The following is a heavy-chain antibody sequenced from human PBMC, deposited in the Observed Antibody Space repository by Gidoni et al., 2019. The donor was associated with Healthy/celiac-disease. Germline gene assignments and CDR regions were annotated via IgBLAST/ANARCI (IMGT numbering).Heavy chain of an antibody. J-gene: IGHJ6*02. V-gene: IGHV4-4*02. Sequence: QVQLQDSAPGLVKPSGTLSLTCAVSGGSISRRTWWSWVRQPPGKGLEWIGEIYHSGRTNYKQAIKSRVTIAVDKSKNELAMKLSSVTAADTAVYYCARDCSTSCYAADYYYYDGMDVWGQGTTVTVSS. CDR3: ARDCSTSCYAADYYYYDGMDV. CDR2: IYHSGRT. CDR1: GGSISRRTW. D-gene: IGHD2-2*01.